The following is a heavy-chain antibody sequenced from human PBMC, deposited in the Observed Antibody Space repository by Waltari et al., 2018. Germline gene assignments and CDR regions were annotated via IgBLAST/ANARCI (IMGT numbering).Heavy chain of an antibody. CDR1: GYTFTGYY. CDR3: ASLSTVAGIY. Sequence: QVQLVQSGAEVKKPGASVKVSCKASGYTFTGYYMHWVQQAPGQGLEWMGGIIPIFGTANYAQKFQGRVTITTDESTSTAYMELSSLRSEDTAVYYCASLSTVAGIYWGQGTLVTVSS. V-gene: IGHV1-69*01. J-gene: IGHJ4*02. D-gene: IGHD6-19*01. CDR2: IIPIFGTA.